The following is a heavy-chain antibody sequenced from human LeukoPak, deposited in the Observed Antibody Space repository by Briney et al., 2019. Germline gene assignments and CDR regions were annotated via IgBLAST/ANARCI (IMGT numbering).Heavy chain of an antibody. CDR3: AMKAVPRPRLHDAFDF. CDR2: ICGSASST. D-gene: IGHD5-24*01. Sequence: GGSLRLSCAASGFTFSNYAMSWVPEAPGEGLEWFSAICGSASSTYHADSVKGRFTISRDHSKNTLYLQMNSLRADDTAVYYCAMKAVPRPRLHDAFDFWGQGTVVSVSS. J-gene: IGHJ3*01. V-gene: IGHV3-23*01. CDR1: GFTFSNYA.